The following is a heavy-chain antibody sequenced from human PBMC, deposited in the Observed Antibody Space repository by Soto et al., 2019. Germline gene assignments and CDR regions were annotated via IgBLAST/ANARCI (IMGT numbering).Heavy chain of an antibody. Sequence: QVQLVQSGAEVKKPGASVKVSCKASGYTFTSYAIHWVRQAPGQRLEWMGWINAGNGNTKYSQKFQGRVTITRDTFASTAYMELSSLRSEDKAVYYCATRGRSLGYYYGMDVWGQGTTVTVSS. V-gene: IGHV1-3*01. CDR1: GYTFTSYA. J-gene: IGHJ6*02. CDR2: INAGNGNT. D-gene: IGHD3-10*01. CDR3: ATRGRSLGYYYGMDV.